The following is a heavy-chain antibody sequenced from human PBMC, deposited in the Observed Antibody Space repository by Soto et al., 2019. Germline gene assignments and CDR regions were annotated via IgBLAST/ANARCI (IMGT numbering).Heavy chain of an antibody. V-gene: IGHV4-34*01. CDR3: ARGGLGYCSGGSCYRTDPFDY. Sequence: PSETLSLTCAVYGGSFSGYYWSWIRQPPGKGLEWIGEINHSGSTNYNPSLKSRVTISVDTSKNQFSLKLSSVTAADTAVYYCARGGLGYCSGGSCYRTDPFDYWGQGTLVTVSS. J-gene: IGHJ4*02. D-gene: IGHD2-15*01. CDR2: INHSGST. CDR1: GGSFSGYY.